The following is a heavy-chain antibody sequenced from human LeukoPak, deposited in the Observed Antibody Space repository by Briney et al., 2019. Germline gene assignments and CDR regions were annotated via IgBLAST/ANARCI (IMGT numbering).Heavy chain of an antibody. CDR1: GFTFSSYA. CDR3: ARVHDNYYDSSGPGYYFDY. CDR2: ISYDGSNK. J-gene: IGHJ4*02. V-gene: IGHV3-30-3*01. Sequence: GRSLRLSCAASGFTFSSYAMHWVRQAPGKGLEWVAVISYDGSNKYYADSVKGRFTISRDNSKNTLYLQMNSLRAEDTAVYYCARVHDNYYDSSGPGYYFDYWGQGTLVTVS. D-gene: IGHD3-22*01.